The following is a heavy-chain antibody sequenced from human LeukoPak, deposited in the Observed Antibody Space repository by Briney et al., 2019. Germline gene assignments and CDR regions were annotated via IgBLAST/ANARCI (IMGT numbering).Heavy chain of an antibody. CDR1: GFTVSSNY. V-gene: IGHV3-53*01. D-gene: IGHD4-23*01. CDR2: IYSGGNT. CDR3: AKDQYGGNPQYYFDY. J-gene: IGHJ4*02. Sequence: GGSLRLSCAASGFTVSSNYMSWVRQAPGKGLEWVSVIYSGGNTYYADSVKGRFTISRDNSKNTLYLQMNSLRAEDTAVYYCAKDQYGGNPQYYFDYWGQGTLVTVSS.